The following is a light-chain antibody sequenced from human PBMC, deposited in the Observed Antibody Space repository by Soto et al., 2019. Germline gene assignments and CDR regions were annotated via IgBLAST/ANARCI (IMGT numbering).Light chain of an antibody. CDR2: EVT. J-gene: IGLJ1*01. CDR3: SSYTSISNYV. CDR1: SRDVGGYNY. V-gene: IGLV2-14*01. Sequence: QSTIPHPASASRSPGQPVTIACTGTSRDVGGYNYVSWYQHHPGEAPKLMIYEVTHRPSGVSNRFSGSKSGNTASLTISGLQAEAEADYHCSSYTSISNYVFGPGTRVTVL.